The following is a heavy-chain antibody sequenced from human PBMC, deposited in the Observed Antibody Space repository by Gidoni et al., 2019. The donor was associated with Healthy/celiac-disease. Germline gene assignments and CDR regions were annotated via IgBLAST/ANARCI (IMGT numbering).Heavy chain of an antibody. CDR3: ASGASIAVAVTEGSPYNWYFDL. V-gene: IGHV3-11*06. CDR1: GFTFSDYY. CDR2: ISSSSSYT. D-gene: IGHD6-19*01. Sequence: QVQLVESGGGLVKPGGSLRLSCAASGFTFSDYYISWIRQAPGKGLEWVSYISSSSSYTNYADSVKGRFTISRDNAKNSLYLQMNSLRAEDTAVYYCASGASIAVAVTEGSPYNWYFDLWGRGTLVTVSS. J-gene: IGHJ2*01.